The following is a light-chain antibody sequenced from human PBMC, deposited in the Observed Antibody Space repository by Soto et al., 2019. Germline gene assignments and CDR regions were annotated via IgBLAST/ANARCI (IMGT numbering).Light chain of an antibody. CDR2: GAS. J-gene: IGKJ2*01. CDR3: LQYSDWPFT. CDR1: QGIGSN. V-gene: IGKV3-15*01. Sequence: EIVMTQSPATLSVSPGERATISCRASQGIGSNLAWYQQKPGQTPRLLIYGASSRATGISATFSGSESGAEFTLTISSLQSEDFAIYYCLQYSDWPFTFGQGTKLEIK.